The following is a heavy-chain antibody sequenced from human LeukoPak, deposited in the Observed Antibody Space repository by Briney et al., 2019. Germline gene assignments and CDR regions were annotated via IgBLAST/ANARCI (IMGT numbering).Heavy chain of an antibody. D-gene: IGHD2-2*01. CDR1: GFTFSSYW. J-gene: IGHJ4*02. CDR2: IKQDGSEK. CDR3: AREGCSSTSCYDTIDY. Sequence: GGSLRLSCAASGFTFSSYWMSWVRQAPGKGLEWVANIKQDGSEKYYVDSVKGRFTISRDNAKNSLYLQMNSLRAEDTAVYYCAREGCSSTSCYDTIDYWGQGTLVTVSS. V-gene: IGHV3-7*01.